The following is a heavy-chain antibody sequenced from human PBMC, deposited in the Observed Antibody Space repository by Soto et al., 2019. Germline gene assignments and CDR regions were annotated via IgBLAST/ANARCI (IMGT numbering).Heavy chain of an antibody. CDR1: GFTVSNNY. CDR2: IYSGGET. J-gene: IGHJ5*02. CDR3: AKRGRIAATGPNWFDP. V-gene: IGHV3-66*01. Sequence: LRLSCAASGFTVSNNYVSWVRQAPGKGQEWVSVIYSGGETYYADSVKGRFTTSRDNSKNTVYLQMNSLRVEDTALYYCAKRGRIAATGPNWFDPWGQGTLVTVPS. D-gene: IGHD6-25*01.